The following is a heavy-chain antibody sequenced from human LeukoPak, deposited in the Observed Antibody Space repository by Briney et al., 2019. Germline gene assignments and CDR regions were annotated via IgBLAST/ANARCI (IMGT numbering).Heavy chain of an antibody. Sequence: GGSLRLSCAASGFTFSSYSMNWVRQAPGKGLEWVSSISSSSSYIYYADSVKGRFTISRDNAKNSLYLQMNSLRAEDTAVYYCARDEEMATIGASDYWGQGTLVTVPS. V-gene: IGHV3-21*01. CDR2: ISSSSSYI. CDR3: ARDEEMATIGASDY. J-gene: IGHJ4*02. CDR1: GFTFSSYS. D-gene: IGHD5-24*01.